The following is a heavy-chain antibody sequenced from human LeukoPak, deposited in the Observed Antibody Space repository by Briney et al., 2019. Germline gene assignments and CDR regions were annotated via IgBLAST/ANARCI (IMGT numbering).Heavy chain of an antibody. Sequence: SETLPLTCTVSGGSISSGGYLWTWIRQPPGKGLEWIGYIYHTETATYNPSLKSRLTISVDTSRNQVSLTLTSVTAADTAVYYCTRGDSSRWSHPYFYGMDVWGKGTTVTVSS. CDR2: IYHTETA. D-gene: IGHD6-13*01. CDR3: TRGDSSRWSHPYFYGMDV. J-gene: IGHJ6*04. V-gene: IGHV4-61*08. CDR1: GGSISSGGYL.